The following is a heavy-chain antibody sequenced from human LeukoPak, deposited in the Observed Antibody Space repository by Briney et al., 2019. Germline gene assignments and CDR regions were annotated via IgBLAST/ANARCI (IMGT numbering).Heavy chain of an antibody. J-gene: IGHJ4*02. CDR3: AKILGWVLRITMVRGVIKLDY. D-gene: IGHD3-10*01. CDR2: ISYDGSNK. Sequence: GGSLRLSCAASGLTFTSYGMHWVRQAPGKGLEWVAVISYDGSNKYEVDSVKGRFIISRDNSKNTLYLQMNSLRAEDTAVYYCAKILGWVLRITMVRGVIKLDYWGQGTLATVSS. V-gene: IGHV3-30*18. CDR1: GLTFTSYG.